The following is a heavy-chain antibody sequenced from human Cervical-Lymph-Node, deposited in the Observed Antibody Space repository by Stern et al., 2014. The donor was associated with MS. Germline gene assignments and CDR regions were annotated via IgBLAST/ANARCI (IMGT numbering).Heavy chain of an antibody. CDR2: ISGYNGDT. CDR3: ARGPYCSSTSCYTNGYYFYGLDV. V-gene: IGHV1-18*01. J-gene: IGHJ6*02. D-gene: IGHD2-2*02. Sequence: QVQLMQSGTEVRKPGASVKVSCRASGYTFTSFGISWVRRTHGQGLEFMGWISGYNGDTKYSQKFQGRVVLTTDTSTSTAYMDLTSLRSDDTAMYYCARGPYCSSTSCYTNGYYFYGLDVWGQGTTVTVSS. CDR1: GYTFTSFG.